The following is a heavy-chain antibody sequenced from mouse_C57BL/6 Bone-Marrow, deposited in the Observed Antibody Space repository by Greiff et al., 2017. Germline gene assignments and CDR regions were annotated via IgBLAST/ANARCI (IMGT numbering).Heavy chain of an antibody. CDR1: GFTFSSYG. CDR3: ASPMDY. CDR2: ISSGGSYI. V-gene: IGHV5-6*01. Sequence: EVQVVESGGDLVKPGGSLKLSCAASGFTFSSYGMSWVRQTPDKRLEWVASISSGGSYIYYTDSVKGRFTISRDNAKNTLYLQMSSLKSENAAMYYCASPMDYWGQGTSVTVSS. J-gene: IGHJ4*01.